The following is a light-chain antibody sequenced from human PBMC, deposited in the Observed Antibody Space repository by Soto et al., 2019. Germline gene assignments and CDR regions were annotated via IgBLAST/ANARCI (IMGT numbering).Light chain of an antibody. Sequence: QSVLTQPASVSGSPGQSITISCTGTSSDFGAYNYVSWYQQYPGKVPKLLIYNVSNRPSGVSNRFSGSKSGNTASLTISGLQAEDEADYFCTSYTRGSLYVFGTGTKVTV. CDR1: SSDFGAYNY. V-gene: IGLV2-14*01. CDR2: NVS. CDR3: TSYTRGSLYV. J-gene: IGLJ1*01.